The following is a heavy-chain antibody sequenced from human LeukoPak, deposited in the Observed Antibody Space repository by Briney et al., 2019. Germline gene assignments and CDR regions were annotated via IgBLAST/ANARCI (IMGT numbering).Heavy chain of an antibody. CDR2: IYYSGST. V-gene: IGHV4-61*01. CDR1: GGSVSSGSYY. J-gene: IGHJ5*02. CDR3: ARDLTS. Sequence: SETLSLTCTVSGGSVSSGSYYWSWIRQPPGKGLEWIGYIYYSGSTNYNPSLKSRVTISVDTSKNQFSLKLSSVTAADTAVYYCARDLTSWGQGTLVTVSS. D-gene: IGHD1-14*01.